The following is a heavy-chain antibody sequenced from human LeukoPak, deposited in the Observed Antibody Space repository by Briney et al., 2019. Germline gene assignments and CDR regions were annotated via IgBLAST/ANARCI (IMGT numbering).Heavy chain of an antibody. CDR3: ARGREYGDYGGGDS. CDR1: GFTFSSYG. J-gene: IGHJ4*02. CDR2: ISYDGSNK. Sequence: GGSLRLSCAASGFTFSSYGMHWVRQAPGKGLEWVAVISYDGSNKYYADSVKGRFTISRDNSKNTLSLQMNSLRDEDTAVYYCARGREYGDYGGGDSWGQGTLVTVSS. D-gene: IGHD4-17*01. V-gene: IGHV3-30*03.